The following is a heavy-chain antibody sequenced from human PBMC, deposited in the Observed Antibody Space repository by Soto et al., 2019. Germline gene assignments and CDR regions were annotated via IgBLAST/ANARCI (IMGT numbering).Heavy chain of an antibody. CDR3: ATAGNYSFDN. D-gene: IGHD1-7*01. CDR2: INPDGRTI. CDR1: AFSFSTSW. V-gene: IGHV3-74*01. Sequence: PGGSLRLSCAASAFSFSTSWMHWVRQSPGEGLVWVSRINPDGRTINYADSVKGRFTISRDNAKNTLYLQMNTLRVEDTAVYFCATAGNYSFDNWGLGTLVTVSS. J-gene: IGHJ4*02.